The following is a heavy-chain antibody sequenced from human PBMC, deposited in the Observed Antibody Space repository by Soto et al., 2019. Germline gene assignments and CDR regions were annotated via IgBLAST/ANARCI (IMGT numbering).Heavy chain of an antibody. Sequence: NPSETLSLTCNVSGDSIGRFYLSWIRQSAEKGPEWIGRIYSTGGTAYNPALKGRITISLDRSNNHVSLEMNSVTAADTAVYFCARDLSGTGLDIWGRGTRVTVSS. CDR3: ARDLSGTGLDI. V-gene: IGHV4-4*07. CDR1: GDSIGRFY. CDR2: IYSTGGT. D-gene: IGHD1-26*01. J-gene: IGHJ6*02.